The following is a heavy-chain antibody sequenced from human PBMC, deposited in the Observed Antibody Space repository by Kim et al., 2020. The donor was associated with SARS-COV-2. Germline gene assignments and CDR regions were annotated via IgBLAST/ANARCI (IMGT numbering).Heavy chain of an antibody. CDR3: ARDVWIAAVGTKTNWFDP. Sequence: GGSLRLSCAASGFTFSSYSMNWVRQAPGKGLERVSSISSSSSYIYYADSVKGRFTISRDNAKNSLYLQMNRLRAEDTAVYYCARDVWIAAVGTKTNWFDPWGQGTLVTVSS. J-gene: IGHJ5*02. CDR2: ISSSSSYI. CDR1: GFTFSSYS. V-gene: IGHV3-21*04. D-gene: IGHD6-13*01.